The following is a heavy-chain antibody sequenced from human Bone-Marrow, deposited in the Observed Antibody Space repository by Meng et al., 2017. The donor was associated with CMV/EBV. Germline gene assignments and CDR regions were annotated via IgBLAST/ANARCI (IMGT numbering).Heavy chain of an antibody. J-gene: IGHJ6*02. D-gene: IGHD2-2*01. CDR1: GFTFSDYY. CDR2: ISSSSSYI. V-gene: IGHV3-11*06. Sequence: GESLKISCAASGFTFSDYYMSWIRQAPGKGLEWVSSISSSSSYIYYADSVKGRFTISRDNAKNSLYLQMNSLRAEDTAVYYCARDKRVVPAAIAHYYGMDVWGQGTTVTVSS. CDR3: ARDKRVVPAAIAHYYGMDV.